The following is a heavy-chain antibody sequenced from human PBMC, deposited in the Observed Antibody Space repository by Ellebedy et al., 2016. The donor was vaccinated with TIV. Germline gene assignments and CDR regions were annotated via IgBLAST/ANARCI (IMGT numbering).Heavy chain of an antibody. J-gene: IGHJ4*02. CDR1: GFTFSSYG. D-gene: IGHD1-14*01. V-gene: IGHV3-30*18. CDR3: AKDPARNFDY. CDR2: ISYDGSNK. Sequence: GESLKISXAASGFTFSSYGMHWVRQSPGKGLEWVAVISYDGSNKYYADSVKGRFTISRDNSKNMLYLQMNSLRAEDTAVYYCAKDPARNFDYWGQGTLVTVSS.